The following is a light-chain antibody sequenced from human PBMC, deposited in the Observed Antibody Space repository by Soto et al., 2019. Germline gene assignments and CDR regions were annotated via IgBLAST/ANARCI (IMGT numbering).Light chain of an antibody. V-gene: IGLV6-57*04. CDR2: ENN. J-gene: IGLJ2*01. Sequence: NFMMTQPHCVSESPGKTVTISCTRSSGSIASNDVQWYQQRPGSAPTTVIYENNQRPSGVPDRFSGSTDGSSNSASLTISGLQTEDEADYYCQSYDSSTVVFGGGTQLTVL. CDR1: SGSIASND. CDR3: QSYDSSTVV.